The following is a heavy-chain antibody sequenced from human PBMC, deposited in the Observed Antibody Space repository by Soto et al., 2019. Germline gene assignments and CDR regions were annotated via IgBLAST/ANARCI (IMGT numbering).Heavy chain of an antibody. V-gene: IGHV1-69*13. CDR2: IIPIFGTA. J-gene: IGHJ3*02. CDR3: ARGGYSYGPDAFDI. Sequence: SVKVSCKASGGTFSSYAISWVRQAPGQGLEWMGGIIPIFGTANYAQKFQGRVTITADESTGTAYMELSSLRSEDTAVYYCARGGYSYGPDAFDIWGQGTMVTVSS. CDR1: GGTFSSYA. D-gene: IGHD5-18*01.